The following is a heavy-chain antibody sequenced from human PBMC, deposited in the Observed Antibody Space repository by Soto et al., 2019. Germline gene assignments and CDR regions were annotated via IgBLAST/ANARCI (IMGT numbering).Heavy chain of an antibody. CDR2: ISAYNGNT. CDR3: ASGWVTTGYYYGMDV. Sequence: QVQLVQSGAEVKKPGASVKVSCKASGYTFTSYGISWVRQAPGQGLEWMGWISAYNGNTNYAQKLQGRVTMTTDTSXXTAYMERRSLRSDDTAVYYCASGWVTTGYYYGMDVWGQGTTVTVSS. D-gene: IGHD4-4*01. J-gene: IGHJ6*02. CDR1: GYTFTSYG. V-gene: IGHV1-18*01.